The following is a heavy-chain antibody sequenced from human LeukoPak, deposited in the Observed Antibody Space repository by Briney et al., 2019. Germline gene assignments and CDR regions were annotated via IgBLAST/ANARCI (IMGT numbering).Heavy chain of an antibody. CDR2: IFPDDSDT. CDR3: ARRDPTTVTAFDY. V-gene: IGHV5-51*01. D-gene: IGHD4-17*01. CDR1: GFDFTRDW. J-gene: IGHJ4*02. Sequence: GESLKIPCRFSGFDFTRDWIGWVRLIPGKGPEWMGIIFPDDSDTRYSPSFQGQVTLSADKSISTAYLQWSSLKASDTAIYYCARRDPTTVTAFDYWGQGTLVTVSS.